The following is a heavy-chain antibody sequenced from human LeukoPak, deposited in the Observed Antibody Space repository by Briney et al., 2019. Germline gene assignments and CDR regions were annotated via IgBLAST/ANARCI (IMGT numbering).Heavy chain of an antibody. D-gene: IGHD1-26*01. Sequence: SETLSLTCTVSGYSISSGYYWGWIRQPPGKGLEWIGSIYSSGSTYYNASLQGRVTISIETSKNQISLRLNSVTAADTAMYYCAKSGGYGLIDYWGQGTLVTVSS. CDR1: GYSISSGYY. V-gene: IGHV4-38-2*02. CDR3: AKSGGYGLIDY. J-gene: IGHJ4*02. CDR2: IYSSGST.